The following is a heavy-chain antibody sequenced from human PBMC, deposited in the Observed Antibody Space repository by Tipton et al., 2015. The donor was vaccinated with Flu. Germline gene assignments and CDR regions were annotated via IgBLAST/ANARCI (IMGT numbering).Heavy chain of an antibody. V-gene: IGHV4-59*01. D-gene: IGHD6-19*01. CDR2: IYYSGST. Sequence: TLSLTCTVSGGSISSYYWSWIRQPPGKGLEWIGYIYYSGSTNYNPSLKSRVTISVDTSKNQFSLKLSSVTAADTAVYYCARGGAVADHFDYWGQGTLVTVSS. CDR3: ARGGAVADHFDY. CDR1: GGSISSYY. J-gene: IGHJ4*02.